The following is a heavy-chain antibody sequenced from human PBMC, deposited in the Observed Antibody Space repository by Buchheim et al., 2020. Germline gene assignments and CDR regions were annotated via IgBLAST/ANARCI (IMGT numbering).Heavy chain of an antibody. CDR1: GFTFSSYG. V-gene: IGHV3-30*18. J-gene: IGHJ4*02. CDR2: ISYDGSNK. D-gene: IGHD5-18*01. Sequence: QVQLVESGGGVVQPGRSLRLSCAASGFTFSSYGMHWVRQAPGKGLEWVAVISYDGSNKYYADSVKGRFTISRDNSKNTLYPQMNSLRAEDTAVYYCAKDPTAMVTYYFDYGGQGTL. CDR3: AKDPTAMVTYYFDY.